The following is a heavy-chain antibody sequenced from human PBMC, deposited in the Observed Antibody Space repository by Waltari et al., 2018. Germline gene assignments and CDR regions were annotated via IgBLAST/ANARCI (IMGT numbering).Heavy chain of an antibody. J-gene: IGHJ5*02. CDR2: IYHDGTT. Sequence: QVQLQESGPGLVRPSETLSLTCDVSGYFINTGFFRGWILQPPEKGLEWIGNIYHDGTTYYNPSLKHRLMISLDTSKNQFSLRLNFVDVADTAVYYCARQTLGYCTSAACRRLETWGQGILVTVSS. V-gene: IGHV4-38-2*01. CDR1: GYFINTGFF. CDR3: ARQTLGYCTSAACRRLET. D-gene: IGHD2-2*03.